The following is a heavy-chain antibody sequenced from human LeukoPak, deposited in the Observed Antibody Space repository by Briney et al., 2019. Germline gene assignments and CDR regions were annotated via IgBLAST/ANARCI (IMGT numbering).Heavy chain of an antibody. D-gene: IGHD4-17*01. CDR2: IFPGDSDI. J-gene: IGHJ5*02. CDR1: GYSFTSYW. V-gene: IGHV5-51*01. Sequence: GESLKISCKAYGYSFTSYWIGWVRQMPGRGLEWMGIIFPGDSDIRYSPSFQGQVTISADKSISTAYLQWSSLKASDTAMYYCAISTVTTMPFDXWGQGTPVTXSS. CDR3: AISTVTTMPFDX.